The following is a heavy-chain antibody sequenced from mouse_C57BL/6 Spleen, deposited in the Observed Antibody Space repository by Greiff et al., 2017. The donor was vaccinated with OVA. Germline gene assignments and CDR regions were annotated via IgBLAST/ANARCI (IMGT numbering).Heavy chain of an antibody. Sequence: QVQLQQPGAELVKPGASVKLSCKASGYTFTSYWMHWVKQRPGQGLEWIGMIHPNSGSTNYNEKFKSKATLTVDKSYSTAYMQLSSLTSSYSSVSSCALEPPITTVGYYFDYWGQGTTLTVSS. CDR2: IHPNSGST. J-gene: IGHJ2*01. V-gene: IGHV1-64*01. D-gene: IGHD1-1*01. CDR1: GYTFTSYW. CDR3: ALEPPITTVGYYFDY.